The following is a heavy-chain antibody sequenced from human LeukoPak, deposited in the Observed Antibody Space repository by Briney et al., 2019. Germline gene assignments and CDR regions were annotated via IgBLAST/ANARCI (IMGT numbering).Heavy chain of an antibody. CDR3: ARLYSSSWPYYYYYGMDV. V-gene: IGHV3-48*03. CDR1: GFTFSSYE. D-gene: IGHD6-13*01. J-gene: IGHJ6*04. CDR2: ISSSGSTI. Sequence: PGRSLRLSCAASGFTFSSYEMNWVRQAPGKGLEWVSYISSSGSTIYYADSVKGRFTISRDNAKNSLYLQMNSLRAEDTAVYYCARLYSSSWPYYYYYGMDVWGKGTTVTVSS.